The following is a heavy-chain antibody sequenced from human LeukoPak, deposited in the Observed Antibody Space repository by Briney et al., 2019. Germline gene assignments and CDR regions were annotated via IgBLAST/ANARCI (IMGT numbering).Heavy chain of an antibody. D-gene: IGHD6-19*01. CDR2: IIPILGIA. J-gene: IGHJ4*02. CDR3: AREVSSGWYYFDY. V-gene: IGHV1-69*04. Sequence: SVKVSCKASGGTVSSYAISWVRQAPGQGLEWMGRIIPILGIANYAQKFQGRVTITADKSTSTAYMELSSLRSEDTAVYYCAREVSSGWYYFDYWGQGTLVTVSS. CDR1: GGTVSSYA.